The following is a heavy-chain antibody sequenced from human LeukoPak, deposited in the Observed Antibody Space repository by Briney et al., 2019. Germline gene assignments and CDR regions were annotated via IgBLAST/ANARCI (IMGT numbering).Heavy chain of an antibody. Sequence: TPSETLSLTCTVSGGSISSSSYYWGWIRQPPGKGLEWIGSIYYSGSTYYNPSLKSRVTISVDTPKDQFSLKLSSVTAADTAVYYCARQYGSYIDYWGQGTLVTVSS. CDR3: ARQYGSYIDY. CDR1: GGSISSSSYY. D-gene: IGHD1-26*01. J-gene: IGHJ4*02. CDR2: IYYSGST. V-gene: IGHV4-39*01.